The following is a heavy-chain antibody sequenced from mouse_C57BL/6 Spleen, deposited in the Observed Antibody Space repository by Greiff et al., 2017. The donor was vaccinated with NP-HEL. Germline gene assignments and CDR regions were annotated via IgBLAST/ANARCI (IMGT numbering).Heavy chain of an antibody. V-gene: IGHV3-6*01. D-gene: IGHD2-4*01. CDR2: ISYDGSN. CDR1: GYSITSGYY. J-gene: IGHJ4*01. CDR3: ARDGRLRRGGGHAMDY. Sequence: EVQLQQSGPGLVKPSQSLSLTCSVTGYSITSGYYWNWIRQFPGNKLEWMGYISYDGSNNYNPSLKNRISNTRDTSKNQFFLKLNSVTTEDTATYYCARDGRLRRGGGHAMDYWGQGTSVTVSS.